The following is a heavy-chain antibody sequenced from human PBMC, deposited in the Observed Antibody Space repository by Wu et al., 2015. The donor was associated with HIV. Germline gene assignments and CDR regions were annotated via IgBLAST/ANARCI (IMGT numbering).Heavy chain of an antibody. D-gene: IGHD2-15*01. Sequence: QVQLVQSGAEVKQPGSSVKVSCKSSGGSFSSFAINWVRQAPGQGLEWLGGLTLIFGTSKYAQRFQGRVTITTDESKGIAYMELSSLRSEDTAVYYCARGRGYCGGGSCWYFFDYWGQGTLVTVSS. J-gene: IGHJ4*02. CDR2: LTLIFGTS. CDR3: ARGRGYCGGGSCWYFFDY. V-gene: IGHV1-69*05. CDR1: GGSFSSFA.